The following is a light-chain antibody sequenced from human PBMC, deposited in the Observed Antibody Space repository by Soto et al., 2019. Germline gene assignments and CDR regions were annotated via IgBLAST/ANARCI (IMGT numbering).Light chain of an antibody. J-gene: IGKJ1*01. CDR1: QSVSSY. Sequence: EIVMTQSPGTLSLSPGERATLSCRASQSVSSYLAWYQQKPGQAPRLLISDASDRATGIPDRFSGSGSGTDFTLTISRLVPEDFAVYYCQQSGDSPVTFGQGTKVDIK. V-gene: IGKV3-20*01. CDR2: DAS. CDR3: QQSGDSPVT.